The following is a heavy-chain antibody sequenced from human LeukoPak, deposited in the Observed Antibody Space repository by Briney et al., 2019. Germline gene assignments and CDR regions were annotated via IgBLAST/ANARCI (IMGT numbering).Heavy chain of an antibody. CDR2: IIPIFGTA. CDR3: ARPTYYYDSSGYEEYFQH. J-gene: IGHJ1*01. D-gene: IGHD3-22*01. CDR1: GGTFSSYA. V-gene: IGHV1-69*13. Sequence: ASVKVSCKASGGTFSSYAISWVRQAPGQGLEWMGGIIPIFGTASYAQKFQGRVTITADESTSTAYMELSSLRSEDTAVYYCARPTYYYDSSGYEEYFQHWGQGTLVTVSS.